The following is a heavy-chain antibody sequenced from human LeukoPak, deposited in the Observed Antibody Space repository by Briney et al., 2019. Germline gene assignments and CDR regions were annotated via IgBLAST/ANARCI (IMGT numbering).Heavy chain of an antibody. CDR2: IYYSGST. CDR1: GGSISSYY. Sequence: SETLSLTCTVSGGSISSYYWSWIRQPPGKGLEWIGYIYYSGSTNYNPSLKSRVTISVDTSKNQFSLRLSSVTAADTAVYYCARVVPSLGIGIWGQGTMVTVSS. V-gene: IGHV4-59*01. D-gene: IGHD3-10*01. CDR3: ARVVPSLGIGI. J-gene: IGHJ3*02.